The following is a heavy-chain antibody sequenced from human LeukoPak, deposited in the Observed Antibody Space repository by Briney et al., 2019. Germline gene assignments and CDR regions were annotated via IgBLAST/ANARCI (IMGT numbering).Heavy chain of an antibody. J-gene: IGHJ4*02. CDR3: ARDQITFWGVIVMTNFDY. Sequence: SVKVSCKASGYTFSSYYMHWVRQAPGQGLEWMGGIIPIFGTANYAQKFQGRVTITADESTSTAYMELSSLRSEDTAVYYWARDQITFWGVIVMTNFDYWGQGTLVTVSS. CDR2: IIPIFGTA. CDR1: GYTFSSYY. V-gene: IGHV1-69*13. D-gene: IGHD3-16*02.